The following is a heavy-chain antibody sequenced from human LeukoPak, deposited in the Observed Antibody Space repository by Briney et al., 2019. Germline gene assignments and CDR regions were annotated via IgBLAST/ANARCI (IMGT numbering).Heavy chain of an antibody. D-gene: IGHD3-3*01. J-gene: IGHJ6*03. Sequence: SETLSLTCAVYGGSFSGYYWSWIRQPPGKGLEWIGEINHSGSTNYNPSLKSRVTISVDTSKNQFSLKLSSVTAADTAVYYCARDRPTELRFLEWLGVTEYYYYYYMDVWGKGTTVTVSS. CDR2: INHSGST. CDR3: ARDRPTELRFLEWLGVTEYYYYYYMDV. V-gene: IGHV4-34*01. CDR1: GGSFSGYY.